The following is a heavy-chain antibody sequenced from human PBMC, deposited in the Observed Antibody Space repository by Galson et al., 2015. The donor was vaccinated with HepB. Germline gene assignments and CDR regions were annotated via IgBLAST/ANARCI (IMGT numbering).Heavy chain of an antibody. J-gene: IGHJ6*02. CDR3: AKVSGALWFGELLDYYYYGMDV. Sequence: SLRLSCAASGFTFGDYAMSWFRQAPGKGLEWVRFIRSKAYGGTTEYAASVKGRFTISRDDSKSIAYLQMNSLRAEDTAVYYCAKVSGALWFGELLDYYYYGMDVWGQGTTVTVSS. CDR2: IRSKAYGGTT. D-gene: IGHD3-10*01. V-gene: IGHV3-49*03. CDR1: GFTFGDYA.